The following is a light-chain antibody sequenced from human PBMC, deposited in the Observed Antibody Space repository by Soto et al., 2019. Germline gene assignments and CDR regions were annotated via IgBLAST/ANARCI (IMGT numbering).Light chain of an antibody. CDR3: CSYAGTYTYV. V-gene: IGLV2-11*01. J-gene: IGLJ1*01. CDR2: VVT. Sequence: QSVLTQPRSVSGSPGQSVTISCTGTSSDVGGYNSVSWYQQRPGKAPKLMIYVVTKRPSGVPARFSGSKSGNTASLTISGLQAEDEADYYCCSYAGTYTYVFGTGTKVTVL. CDR1: SSDVGGYNS.